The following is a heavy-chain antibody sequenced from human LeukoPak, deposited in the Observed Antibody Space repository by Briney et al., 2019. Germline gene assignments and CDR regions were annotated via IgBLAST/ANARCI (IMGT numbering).Heavy chain of an antibody. J-gene: IGHJ4*02. CDR2: ISSSSSYI. V-gene: IGHV3-21*01. Sequence: GGSLRLSCAASGFTFSSYSMNWVRQAPGKGLEWVSSISSSSSYIYYADSVKGRFTISRDNAKNSLYLQMNSLRAEDTAVYYCARLGGDITLFSSSDYWGQGTLVTVSS. D-gene: IGHD3-9*01. CDR3: ARLGGDITLFSSSDY. CDR1: GFTFSSYS.